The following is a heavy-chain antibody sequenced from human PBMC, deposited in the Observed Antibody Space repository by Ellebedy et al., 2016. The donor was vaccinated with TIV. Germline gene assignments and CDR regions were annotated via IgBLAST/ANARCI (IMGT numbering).Heavy chain of an antibody. CDR2: INHSGST. CDR1: GGSFSGYY. J-gene: IGHJ4*02. D-gene: IGHD1-20*01. Sequence: SETLSLTXAVYGGSFSGYYWSWIRQPPGKGLEWIGEINHSGSTNYNPSLKSRVTISVDTSKNQFSLKLSSVTAADTAVYYCARGPPEVTGTTGGSDYWGQGTLVTVSS. V-gene: IGHV4-34*01. CDR3: ARGPPEVTGTTGGSDY.